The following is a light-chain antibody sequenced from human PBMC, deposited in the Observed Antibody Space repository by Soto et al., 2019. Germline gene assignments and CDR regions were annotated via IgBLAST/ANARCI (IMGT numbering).Light chain of an antibody. CDR2: EVN. J-gene: IGLJ1*01. CDR1: SSDVGGYNY. V-gene: IGLV2-14*01. CDR3: TSFTSSSTYV. Sequence: QAVLTQPASVSGSPGQSITISCTGTSSDVGGYNYVSWYQQHPDKAPKLMIYEVNNRPSGVSTRFSGSKSGNTASLTISGLQAEDEAEYYCTSFTSSSTYVFGTGTKLTVL.